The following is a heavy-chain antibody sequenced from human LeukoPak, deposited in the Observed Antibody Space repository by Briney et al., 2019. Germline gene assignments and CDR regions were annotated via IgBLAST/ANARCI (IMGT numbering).Heavy chain of an antibody. J-gene: IGHJ4*02. V-gene: IGHV3-23*01. CDR3: AKASISTWAIFDY. CDR1: GFTFSSYA. CDR2: ITVSGGST. Sequence: GGSLRLSCAASGFTFSSYAMSWVRQAPGKGLECVSTITVSGGSTYYADSVKGRFTISRDNSKNTLYLQMNSLRAEDTAVYYCAKASISTWAIFDYWGQGTLVTVSS. D-gene: IGHD2/OR15-2a*01.